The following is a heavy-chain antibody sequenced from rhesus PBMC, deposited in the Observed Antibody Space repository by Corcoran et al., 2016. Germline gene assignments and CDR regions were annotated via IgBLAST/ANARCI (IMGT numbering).Heavy chain of an antibody. J-gene: IGHJ4*01. CDR1: GFSLTTSGMG. CDR3: ARGVWGSSYFDY. Sequence: QVTLKESGPALVKPTQTLTLTCTFSGFSLTTSGMGVDWIRQPPGKPLEWLALIYWDDDTRYSTSLKSRLTISKDTSKNQVVLTMTNIDPVDTATYYCARGVWGSSYFDYWGQGVLVTVSS. CDR2: IYWDDDT. V-gene: IGHV2-174*01. D-gene: IGHD3-34*01.